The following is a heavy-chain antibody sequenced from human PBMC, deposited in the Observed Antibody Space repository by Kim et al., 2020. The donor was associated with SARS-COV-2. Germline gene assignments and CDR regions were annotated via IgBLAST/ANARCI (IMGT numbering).Heavy chain of an antibody. D-gene: IGHD2-2*01. CDR2: ISYYGSNK. CDR3: ARDSCSSTSCYYYYYYG. CDR1: GFTFSSYA. J-gene: IGHJ6*01. Sequence: GGSLRLSCAASGFTFSSYAMHWVRQAPGKGLEWVAVISYYGSNKYYADSVKGRFTISRDNSKNTLYLQMNSLRAEDTAVYYCARDSCSSTSCYYYYYYG. V-gene: IGHV3-30*04.